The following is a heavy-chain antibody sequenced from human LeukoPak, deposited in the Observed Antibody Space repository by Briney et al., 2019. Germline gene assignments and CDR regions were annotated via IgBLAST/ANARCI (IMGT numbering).Heavy chain of an antibody. CDR1: GFTVSSNY. CDR3: AKSRGRVVVVAANDY. V-gene: IGHV3-53*01. D-gene: IGHD2-15*01. CDR2: IYSGGST. Sequence: GGSLRLSCAASGFTVSSNYMSWVRQAPGKGLEWVSVIYSGGSTYYADSVKGRFTISRDNSKNTLYLQMNSLRAEDTAVYYCAKSRGRVVVVAANDYWGQGTLVTVSS. J-gene: IGHJ4*02.